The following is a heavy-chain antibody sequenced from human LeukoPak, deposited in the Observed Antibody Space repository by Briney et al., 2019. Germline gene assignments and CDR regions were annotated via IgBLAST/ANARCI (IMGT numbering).Heavy chain of an antibody. CDR2: VYDNDIS. CDR3: ARGLVLATDDAFDI. J-gene: IGHJ3*02. V-gene: IGHV4-59*01. CDR1: GASIRSYF. Sequence: SETLSLTCSVSGASIRSYFWSWIRQSPGKGLEWIGYVYDNDISNFNPSLESRVTILVDRSKSQFSLKLRSVTAADTAMYYCARGLVLATDDAFDIWGPGTMVTVSS. D-gene: IGHD5-12*01.